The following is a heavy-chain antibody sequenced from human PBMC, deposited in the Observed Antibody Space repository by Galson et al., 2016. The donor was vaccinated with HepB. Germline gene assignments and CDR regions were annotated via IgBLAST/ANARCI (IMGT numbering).Heavy chain of an antibody. J-gene: IGHJ4*02. CDR3: SREMTGSYLD. CDR1: GFTFNAHW. CDR2: IRGDGIVR. D-gene: IGHD3-10*01. V-gene: IGHV3-7*01. Sequence: SLRLSCAASGFTFNAHWMNWVRQAPGKGLEWVANIRGDGIVRYYAESVRGRFTISRDNAKNSLYLQMNGLRVDETAVYYCSREMTGSYLDGGQGTLVTVSS.